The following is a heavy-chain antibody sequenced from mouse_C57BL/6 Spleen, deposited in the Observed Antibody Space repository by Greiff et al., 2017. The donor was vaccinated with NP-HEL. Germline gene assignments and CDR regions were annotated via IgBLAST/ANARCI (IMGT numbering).Heavy chain of an antibody. Sequence: VQLQQSGPELVKPGASVKISCKASGYTFTDYYMNWVKQSHGKSLEWIGDINPNNGGTSYNQKFKGKATLTVDKSSSTAYMELRSLTSEDSAVYYCARSIYDYDEGYWGQGTTLTVSS. CDR1: GYTFTDYY. CDR3: ARSIYDYDEGY. D-gene: IGHD2-4*01. V-gene: IGHV1-26*01. CDR2: INPNNGGT. J-gene: IGHJ2*01.